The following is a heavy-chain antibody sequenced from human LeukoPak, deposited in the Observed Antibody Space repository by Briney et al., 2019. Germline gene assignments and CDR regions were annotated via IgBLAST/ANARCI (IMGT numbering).Heavy chain of an antibody. CDR1: GFTFSSHH. V-gene: IGHV3-23*01. CDR2: VSDSGTTM. Sequence: GGSLRLSCVASGFTFSSHHMNWVRQAPGKGLEWLSYVSDSGTTMYYADSVKGRFTISRDNSKNTLYLQMNSLRAEDTAVYYCAKSRWPGYDFWTFNWYFDLWGRGTLVTVSS. J-gene: IGHJ2*01. D-gene: IGHD3-3*01. CDR3: AKSRWPGYDFWTFNWYFDL.